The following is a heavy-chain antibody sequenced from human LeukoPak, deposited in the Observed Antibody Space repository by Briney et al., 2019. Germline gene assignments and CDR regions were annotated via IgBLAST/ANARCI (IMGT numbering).Heavy chain of an antibody. D-gene: IGHD6-13*01. J-gene: IGHJ4*02. CDR1: GGTFSRYA. V-gene: IGHV1-69*05. CDR2: IMPIFGTS. Sequence: GASVKVSCKASGGTFSRYAISWVRQAPGQGLEWMGGIMPIFGTSNYAQKFQGRVTITTDESTSTAYMELSSLRSEDTALYYCARGRVYSKSWYNPIFDYWGQGTQVTVSS. CDR3: ARGRVYSKSWYNPIFDY.